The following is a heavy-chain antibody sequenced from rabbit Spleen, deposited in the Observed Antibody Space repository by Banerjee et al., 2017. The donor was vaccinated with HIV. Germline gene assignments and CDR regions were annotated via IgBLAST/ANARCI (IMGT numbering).Heavy chain of an antibody. Sequence: QSLLESGGGRVQPEGSLILTCTASAGFFFFNNYMCWVRQAPGKGLEWIGCIDIGSSCSTYYASWAKGRFTMSRTSSTTVTLQMTSLTAADTATYFCARDLVAVIGWNFSLWGPGTLVTVS. CDR1: AGFFFFNNY. CDR3: ARDLVAVIGWNFSL. D-gene: IGHD1-1*01. V-gene: IGHV1S40*01. J-gene: IGHJ4*01. CDR2: IDIGSSCST.